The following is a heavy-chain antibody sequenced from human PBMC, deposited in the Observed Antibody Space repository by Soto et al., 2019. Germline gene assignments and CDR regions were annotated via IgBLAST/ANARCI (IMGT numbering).Heavy chain of an antibody. V-gene: IGHV6-1*01. J-gene: IGHJ4*02. D-gene: IGHD6-19*01. CDR2: TYYRSKSYS. Sequence: SQTLSLTCAISGDSVSSTSTAWSWIRQSPSRGLEWLGRTYYRSKSYSDYAVSVKSRITINPDTSKNQFSLQLNSVTPDDTAVYYCARGSYYSGWVWGQGTLVPVSS. CDR1: GDSVSSTSTA. CDR3: ARGSYYSGWV.